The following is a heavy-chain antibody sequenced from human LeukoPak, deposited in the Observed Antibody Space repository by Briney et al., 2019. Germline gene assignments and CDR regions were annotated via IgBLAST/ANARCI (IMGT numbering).Heavy chain of an antibody. CDR2: IDKKDNLYAT. J-gene: IGHJ5*02. CDR3: TRDRGTYNWFDP. Sequence: GGSLRLSCAASGFTFSGSAVHWVRQSSGKRLEWVGHIDKKDNLYATAYAESVKGRFTISRDDSKDTAFLHMDSLKTEDTALYYCTRDRGTYNWFDPWGQGTLVTVSS. V-gene: IGHV3-73*01. CDR1: GFTFSGSA. D-gene: IGHD2-15*01.